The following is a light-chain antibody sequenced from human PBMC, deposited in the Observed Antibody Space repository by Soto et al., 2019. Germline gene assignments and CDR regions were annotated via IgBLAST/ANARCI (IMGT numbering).Light chain of an antibody. V-gene: IGLV2-11*01. CDR1: SSDVGAYNY. CDR2: DVT. Sequence: QSALTQPRSVSGSPGQSVTISCTGTSSDVGAYNYVSWFQQHPGKAPKVMIYDVTKRPSGVPDRFSGSKSGNTASLTIAGLQAEDEADYFCHSYAGTYSLVFGTGTKLTVL. CDR3: HSYAGTYSLV. J-gene: IGLJ1*01.